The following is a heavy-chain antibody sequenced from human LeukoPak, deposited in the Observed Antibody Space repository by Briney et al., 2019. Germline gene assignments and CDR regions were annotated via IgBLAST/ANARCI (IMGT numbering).Heavy chain of an antibody. V-gene: IGHV4-61*08. Sequence: SETLSLTCTVSGGSVSSNGYFWNWIRQSPGRGLEWIGYISDSGSTNYNPSLKSRVTISVDTSKNQFSLMLSSVTAADTAVYYCARGYDSSAYYPFNYWGQGTLVTVSS. CDR1: GGSVSSNGYF. D-gene: IGHD3-22*01. CDR2: ISDSGST. CDR3: ARGYDSSAYYPFNY. J-gene: IGHJ4*02.